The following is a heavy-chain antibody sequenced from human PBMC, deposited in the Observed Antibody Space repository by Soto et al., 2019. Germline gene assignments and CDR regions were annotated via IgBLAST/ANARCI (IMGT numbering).Heavy chain of an antibody. V-gene: IGHV3-15*07. D-gene: IGHD3-16*01. CDR2: IKSKVNGGTI. J-gene: IGHJ4*02. CDR3: TADLPDWGAYAFDY. CDR1: GFTFNAAW. Sequence: GGSMRLSCAAAGFTFNAAWRNWVRQTPGKGLEWVGRIKSKVNGGTIDYAAPVKGRFTISRDDSKNTLYLEMNSLKTEDTAVYYCTADLPDWGAYAFDYWGQGTLVTVSS.